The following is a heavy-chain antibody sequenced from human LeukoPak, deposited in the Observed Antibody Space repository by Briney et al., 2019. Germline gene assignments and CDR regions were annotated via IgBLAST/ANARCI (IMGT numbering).Heavy chain of an antibody. CDR1: GYTFTSYD. J-gene: IGHJ4*02. Sequence: ASVKVSCKASGYTFTSYDINCVRQATGQGLEWMGWMNPNSGNTGYAQKFQGRVTMTRNTSISTAYMELSSLRSEDTAVYYCARFYCTNGVCYNFDYWGQGTLVTVSS. CDR2: MNPNSGNT. V-gene: IGHV1-8*01. CDR3: ARFYCTNGVCYNFDY. D-gene: IGHD2-8*01.